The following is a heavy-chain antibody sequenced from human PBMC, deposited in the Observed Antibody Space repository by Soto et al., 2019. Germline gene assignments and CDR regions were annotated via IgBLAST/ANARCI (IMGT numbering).Heavy chain of an antibody. CDR1: RLSFSSYA. Sequence: QVQLVESGGGVVQPGRSLRLSCAASRLSFSSYAMHWVRQAPGKGLEWVAFISYDGSNKYYADSVRGRFTISRDNSKNTLYLQMNSLRAEDTAVYYCASRGYFDYWGQGTLVTVSS. V-gene: IGHV3-30-3*01. CDR2: ISYDGSNK. J-gene: IGHJ4*02. CDR3: ASRGYFDY.